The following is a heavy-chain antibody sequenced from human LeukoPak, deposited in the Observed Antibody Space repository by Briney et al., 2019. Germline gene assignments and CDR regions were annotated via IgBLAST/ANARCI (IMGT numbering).Heavy chain of an antibody. CDR1: GFSFSDYS. J-gene: IGHJ4*02. CDR2: ITISSSII. Sequence: GGSLRLSCAASGFSFSDYSMNWVRQAPGKGLEWVSSITISSSIIYYADSVKGRFTISRDNAKNSLFLQMNSLRAEDTAVYYCAKDNVAAAGRYFDYWGQGTLVTVSS. D-gene: IGHD6-13*01. V-gene: IGHV3-21*01. CDR3: AKDNVAAAGRYFDY.